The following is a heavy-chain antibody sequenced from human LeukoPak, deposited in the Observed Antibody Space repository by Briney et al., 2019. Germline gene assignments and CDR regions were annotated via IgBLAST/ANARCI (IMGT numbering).Heavy chain of an antibody. J-gene: IGHJ4*02. V-gene: IGHV3-7*01. CDR3: ARGPDYGDRLDYFDY. CDR1: GFMFSRHW. CDR2: IKKDGGQ. Sequence: GGSLRLSCAASGFMFSRHWMGWVRQAPWKGLEWVATIKKDGGQYYVDSVKGRFIISRDNAKNSLDLQMNNLRAEDTAVYSCARGPDYGDRLDYFDYWGQGTLVTVSS. D-gene: IGHD4-17*01.